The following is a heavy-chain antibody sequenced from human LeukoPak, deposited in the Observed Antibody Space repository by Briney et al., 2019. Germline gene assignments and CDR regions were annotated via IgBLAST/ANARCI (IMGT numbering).Heavy chain of an antibody. Sequence: GGSLRLSCAASGFTFSSCAMSWVRQIPGKGQARDSAIISSGGITYYADSVKGRFTISRDNSKNTLYLQMNSLRAEDTAIYYCAKAIRGYGYGLTDYWGQGTLVTVSS. CDR2: IISSGGIT. J-gene: IGHJ4*02. CDR3: AKAIRGYGYGLTDY. V-gene: IGHV3-23*01. D-gene: IGHD5-18*01. CDR1: GFTFSSCA.